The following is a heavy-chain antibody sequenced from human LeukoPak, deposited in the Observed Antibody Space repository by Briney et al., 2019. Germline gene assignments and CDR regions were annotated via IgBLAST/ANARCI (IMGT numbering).Heavy chain of an antibody. J-gene: IGHJ6*02. CDR2: IKTDGSTT. D-gene: IGHD2-21*02. CDR1: GFTFSSYW. V-gene: IGHV3-74*01. Sequence: GGSLRLSCAVSGFTFSSYWMHWVRQAPGKGLVWVSHIKTDGSTTAYADSVKGRFTISRDNAKNTLYLQMNSLRAEDTAVYYCSRDSLSSCGGDCYSGLDVWGQGTTVTVSS. CDR3: SRDSLSSCGGDCYSGLDV.